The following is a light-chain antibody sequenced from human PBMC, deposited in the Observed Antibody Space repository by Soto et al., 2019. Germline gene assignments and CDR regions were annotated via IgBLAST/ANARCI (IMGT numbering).Light chain of an antibody. CDR2: GAS. Sequence: EIVFTQSPATLSLSPGERATLSCRASQSVSSNLAWYQQKPGQAPRLLTYGASTRATGIPARFSGSGSGTEFTLTISSLQSEDFAVYYCEQYNNWPITFGQGTRLEIK. CDR3: EQYNNWPIT. J-gene: IGKJ5*01. CDR1: QSVSSN. V-gene: IGKV3-15*01.